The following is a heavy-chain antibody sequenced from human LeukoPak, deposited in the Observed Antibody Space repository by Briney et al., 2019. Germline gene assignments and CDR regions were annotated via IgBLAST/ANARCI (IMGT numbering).Heavy chain of an antibody. J-gene: IGHJ4*02. Sequence: ASVKVSCKASGYTFTNYGISWVRQAPGQGLEWMGWISVYNGNTNYAQKLQGRVTMTRDMSTSTVYMELSSLRSEDTAVYYCARYCSSTSCYSFDYWGQGTLVTVSS. D-gene: IGHD2-2*02. V-gene: IGHV1-18*01. CDR1: GYTFTNYG. CDR2: ISVYNGNT. CDR3: ARYCSSTSCYSFDY.